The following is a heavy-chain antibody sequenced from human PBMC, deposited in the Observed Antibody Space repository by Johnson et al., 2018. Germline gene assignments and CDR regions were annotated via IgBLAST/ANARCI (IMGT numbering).Heavy chain of an antibody. J-gene: IGHJ6*02. CDR1: GFTFSSYG. Sequence: QVQLVESGGGVVQPGRSLRLSCAASGFTFSSYGMHWVRQAPGKGLEWVAVISYDGSNKYYADSVKGRFTISRDNSKNTLYLQMNSLRAEDTAVYYCAREAPWPAAIPTYGMDVWGQGTTVTVSS. CDR2: ISYDGSNK. D-gene: IGHD2-2*01. V-gene: IGHV3-30*03. CDR3: AREAPWPAAIPTYGMDV.